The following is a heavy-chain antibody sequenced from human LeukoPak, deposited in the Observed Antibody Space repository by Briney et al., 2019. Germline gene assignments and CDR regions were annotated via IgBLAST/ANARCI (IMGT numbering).Heavy chain of an antibody. CDR2: IGRSSDYI. Sequence: GGSLRLSCVVSGFAFRSYNMHWVRQAPGKGLELVSSIGRSSDYIHYADSLKGRFTISRDIAKNSVDLQMNSLKAEDTAVYYCARGELGDCSGGSCYFDYWGQGTLVTVSS. D-gene: IGHD2-15*01. CDR1: GFAFRSYN. J-gene: IGHJ4*02. V-gene: IGHV3-21*01. CDR3: ARGELGDCSGGSCYFDY.